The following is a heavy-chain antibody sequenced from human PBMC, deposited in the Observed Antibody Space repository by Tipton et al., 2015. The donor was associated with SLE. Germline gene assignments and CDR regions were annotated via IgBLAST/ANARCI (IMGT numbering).Heavy chain of an antibody. J-gene: IGHJ3*02. CDR3: ARDSGLGTYDSSGYYSPDAFDI. CDR1: GCSLSSHY. CDR2: IYYIGST. V-gene: IGHV4-59*11. Sequence: LRLSCTVSGCSLSSHYWSWIRQPPGKGLEGVGYIYYIGSTNYNPSLKSRVTISVDTSKNQFSLKLGSVTAADTAVYYCARDSGLGTYDSSGYYSPDAFDIWGQGTMVTVSS. D-gene: IGHD3-22*01.